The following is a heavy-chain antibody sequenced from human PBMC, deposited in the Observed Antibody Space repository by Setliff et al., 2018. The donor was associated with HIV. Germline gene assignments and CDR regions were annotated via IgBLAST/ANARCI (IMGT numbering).Heavy chain of an antibody. J-gene: IGHJ4*02. D-gene: IGHD3-22*01. CDR2: IYTSGST. Sequence: SETLSLTCTVSGGSISSYYWSWIRQPPGKGLEWIGYIYTSGSTNYNPSLKSRVTISVDTSKNQFSLMLSSVTAADTAVYYCARGLSFYDPGGFDYWGQGTLVTVSS. CDR1: GGSISSYY. CDR3: ARGLSFYDPGGFDY. V-gene: IGHV4-4*09.